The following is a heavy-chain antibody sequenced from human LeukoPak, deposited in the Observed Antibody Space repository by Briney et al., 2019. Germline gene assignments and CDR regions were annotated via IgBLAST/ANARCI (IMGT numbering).Heavy chain of an antibody. J-gene: IGHJ4*02. CDR3: ARVEGYCSDGSCYFGYFDY. CDR1: GFTVSSNY. CDR2: IYSGGST. D-gene: IGHD2-15*01. V-gene: IGHV3-66*01. Sequence: GGSLRLSCAASGFTVSSNYMSWVRQAPGKGLEWVSVIYSGGSTYYADSVKGRFTISRDNSKNTLYLQMNSLRAEDTAVYYCARVEGYCSDGSCYFGYFDYWGQGTLVTVSS.